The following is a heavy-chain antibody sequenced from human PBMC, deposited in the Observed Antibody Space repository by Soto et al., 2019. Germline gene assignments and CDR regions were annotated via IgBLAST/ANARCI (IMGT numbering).Heavy chain of an antibody. CDR1: GDSVSSNSAA. D-gene: IGHD3-9*01. V-gene: IGHV6-1*01. CDR3: ATTYYDILTGTPRYGMDV. J-gene: IGHJ6*02. CDR2: TYYRSKWYN. Sequence: PSQTLSLTCAISGDSVSSNSAAWNWIRQSPSRGLEWLGRTYYRSKWYNDYAVSVKSRITINPDTSKNQFSLQLNSVTPEDTAVYYCATTYYDILTGTPRYGMDVWGQGTTVTVS.